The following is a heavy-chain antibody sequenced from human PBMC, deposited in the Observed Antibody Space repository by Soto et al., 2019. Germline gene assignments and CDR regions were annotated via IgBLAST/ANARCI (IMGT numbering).Heavy chain of an antibody. D-gene: IGHD5-12*01. CDR2: IYYSGST. CDR1: GSSTSSSRYY. Sequence: SENLSIPCTVSGSSTSSSRYYWGWIRQHQWKGLEWIGSIYYSGSTYYNPSLKSRVTISVDTSKNHFSLKLSSVTAADTAVYYCASQKGRDGYNYYYYNGMDVWGQGTTVT. J-gene: IGHJ6*02. V-gene: IGHV4-39*01. CDR3: ASQKGRDGYNYYYYNGMDV.